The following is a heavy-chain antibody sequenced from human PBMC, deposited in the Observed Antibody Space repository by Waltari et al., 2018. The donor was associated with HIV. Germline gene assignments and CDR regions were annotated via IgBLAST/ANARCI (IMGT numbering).Heavy chain of an antibody. J-gene: IGHJ6*02. CDR1: GFSVRDKY. CDR2: LYNEGRT. D-gene: IGHD3-10*01. CDR3: ARMKRSYGSGQARYFYFGMDV. Sequence: EVQLVESGGGLVHPGGSLRLSCPASGFSVRDKYMSWVRPDPGKGLQWVSVLYNEGRTQYIDSVKGRLTIFRDNSKNALYLQMNSLRVDDTAVYYCARMKRSYGSGQARYFYFGMDVWGQGTTVIVSS. V-gene: IGHV3-53*01.